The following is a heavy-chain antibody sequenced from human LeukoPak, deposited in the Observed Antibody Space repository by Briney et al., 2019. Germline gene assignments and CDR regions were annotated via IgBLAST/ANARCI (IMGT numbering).Heavy chain of an antibody. D-gene: IGHD3-16*01. J-gene: IGHJ3*02. CDR1: GYSFTSYW. V-gene: IGHV5-51*01. CDR3: ARRLGGADLFDI. CDR2: IYPGDSDT. Sequence: RGESLKISCKGSGYSFTSYWSGWVRQIPGKGLEGMGIIYPGDSDTRYSPSFQRQAIISADKSIRTAYLQWSSRKASDSAMYYCARRLGGADLFDIWGQGTMVTVSS.